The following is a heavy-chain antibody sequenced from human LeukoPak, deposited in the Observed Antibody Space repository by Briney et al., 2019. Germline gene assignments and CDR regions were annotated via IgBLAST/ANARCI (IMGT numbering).Heavy chain of an antibody. D-gene: IGHD6-6*01. Sequence: SETLSLTCAVYGGSFSGYYWSWIRQPPGKGLEWIGEINHSGSTNYNPSLKSRVTISVDTSKNQFSLKLSSVTAADTAVYYCAGEYSSSFSDPWGQGTLVTVSS. CDR2: INHSGST. CDR3: AGEYSSSFSDP. V-gene: IGHV4-34*01. CDR1: GGSFSGYY. J-gene: IGHJ5*02.